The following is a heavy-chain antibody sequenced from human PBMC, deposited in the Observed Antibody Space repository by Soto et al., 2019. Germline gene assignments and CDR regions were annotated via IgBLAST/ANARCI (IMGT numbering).Heavy chain of an antibody. D-gene: IGHD3-22*01. CDR1: GGSINSYY. CDR3: ARDRGYADYTYYYGMDV. V-gene: IGHV4-4*07. Sequence: QVQLQDSGPGLVKPSETLSLTCSVSGGSINSYYWTWIRQPAGKGLEWIGRMYPSGSTNYNPSLKSRVILSVDTSKNQFSLKLTSVTAADTAVYYCARDRGYADYTYYYGMDVWGQGTTVTVSS. J-gene: IGHJ6*02. CDR2: MYPSGST.